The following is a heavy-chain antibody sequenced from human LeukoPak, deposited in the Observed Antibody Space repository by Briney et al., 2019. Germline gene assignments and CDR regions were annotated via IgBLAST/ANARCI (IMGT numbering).Heavy chain of an antibody. CDR2: INHSGST. Sequence: PSETLSLTCAVYGGSFSGYYWSWIRQPPGKGLEWIGEINHSGSTNYNPSLKSGVTISVDTSKNQFSLKLGSVTAADTAVYYCARLQGYSSGWYLLYYFDYWGQGTLVTVSS. V-gene: IGHV4-34*01. CDR1: GGSFSGYY. CDR3: ARLQGYSSGWYLLYYFDY. D-gene: IGHD6-19*01. J-gene: IGHJ4*02.